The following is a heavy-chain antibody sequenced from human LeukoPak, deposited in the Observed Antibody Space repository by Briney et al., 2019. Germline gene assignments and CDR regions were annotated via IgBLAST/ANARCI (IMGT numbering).Heavy chain of an antibody. CDR2: ISYNGSNK. CDR3: AKSGYCSGGNCYAFDY. D-gene: IGHD2-15*01. V-gene: IGHV3-30*18. CDR1: GFTFSSYG. J-gene: IGHJ4*02. Sequence: GGSLRLSCAASGFTFSSYGMHWVRQAPGKGLEWVAVISYNGSNKYYADSVKGRFTISRDNSKNTLYLQMNSLRAEDTAVYYCAKSGYCSGGNCYAFDYWGQGTLVTVSS.